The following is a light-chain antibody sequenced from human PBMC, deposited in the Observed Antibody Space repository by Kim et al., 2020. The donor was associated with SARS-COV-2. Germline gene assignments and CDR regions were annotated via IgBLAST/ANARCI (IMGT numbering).Light chain of an antibody. CDR2: AAS. CDR1: QRVNS. Sequence: SLSPGERATLACSASQRVNSISWYPQKPGQAPRLLLYAASSRAAGVPDRFSGSGSGTDFTLTISRLEPEDFAVFYCHLYGGSALTFGGGTKVDIK. CDR3: HLYGGSALT. V-gene: IGKV3-20*01. J-gene: IGKJ4*01.